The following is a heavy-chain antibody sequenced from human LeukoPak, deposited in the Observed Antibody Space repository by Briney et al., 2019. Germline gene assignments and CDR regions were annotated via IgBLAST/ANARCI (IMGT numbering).Heavy chain of an antibody. D-gene: IGHD2/OR15-2a*01. CDR1: GYTFTAYY. Sequence: ASVKVSCKASGYTFTAYYIHWVRQAPGQGLEWMGRIKPKSGGTNYAKKFQDRVTMTRDTSISTAYMELRRLTSDDTAVYYCARAGHYDFNWFDPWGQGTLVTVSS. CDR2: IKPKSGGT. V-gene: IGHV1-2*02. J-gene: IGHJ5*02. CDR3: ARAGHYDFNWFDP.